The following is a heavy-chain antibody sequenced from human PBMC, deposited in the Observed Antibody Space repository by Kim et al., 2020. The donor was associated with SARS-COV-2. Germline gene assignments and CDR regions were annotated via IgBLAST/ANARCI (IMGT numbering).Heavy chain of an antibody. CDR1: GFTFSSYS. CDR3: ARDLQYYYGSGSPRYFDY. CDR2: ISSSSYI. J-gene: IGHJ4*02. V-gene: IGHV3-21*04. D-gene: IGHD3-10*01. Sequence: GGSLRLSCVASGFTFSSYSMNWVRQAPGKGLEWVSSISSSSYIYYADSVKGRFTISRDNAKNSLYLQMNSLRAEDTAVYYCARDLQYYYGSGSPRYFDYWGQGTLVTVSS.